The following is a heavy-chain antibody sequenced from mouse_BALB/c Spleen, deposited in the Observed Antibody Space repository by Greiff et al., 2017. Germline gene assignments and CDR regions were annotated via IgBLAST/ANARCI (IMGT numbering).Heavy chain of an antibody. J-gene: IGHJ4*01. CDR3: ATGGKKRLLSYAMDY. D-gene: IGHD2-10*01. CDR2: INPNNGGT. CDR1: GYTFTDYY. V-gene: IGHV1-18*01. Sequence: VQLQKSGPELVKPGASVKISCKASGYTFTDYYMDWVKQSHGKSLEWIGDINPNNGGTIYNQKFKGKATLTVDKSSSTAYMELRSLTSEDTAVYYCATGGKKRLLSYAMDYWGQGTSVTVSS.